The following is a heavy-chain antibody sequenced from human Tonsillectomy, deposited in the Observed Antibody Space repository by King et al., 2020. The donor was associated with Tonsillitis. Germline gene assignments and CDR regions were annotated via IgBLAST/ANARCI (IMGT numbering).Heavy chain of an antibody. CDR3: ARDNTANPLGAFDL. V-gene: IGHV1-69*04. CDR1: GGTFSNFA. CDR2: FIPMLGIA. Sequence: QLVQSGAEVKKPGSSVRISCKASGGTFSNFAINWVRQAQGQGLEWMGRFIPMLGIANYAQKFQDRLTITADESTGTSYMEVRSLTSEDTAVIYCARDNTANPLGAFDLWGQGTLVTVSS. J-gene: IGHJ3*01.